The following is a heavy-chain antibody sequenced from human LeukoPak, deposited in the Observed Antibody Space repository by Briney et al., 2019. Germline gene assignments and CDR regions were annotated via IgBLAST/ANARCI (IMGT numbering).Heavy chain of an antibody. Sequence: PGRSLRLSCAASGFTFSSYGMHGVRQAPGKGLEWVAVISYDGSNKYYADSVKGRFTISRDNSKNTLYLQMNSLRAEDTAVYYCAKDGSSSSFDYWGQGTLVTVSS. CDR2: ISYDGSNK. D-gene: IGHD6-13*01. CDR1: GFTFSSYG. CDR3: AKDGSSSSFDY. V-gene: IGHV3-30*18. J-gene: IGHJ4*02.